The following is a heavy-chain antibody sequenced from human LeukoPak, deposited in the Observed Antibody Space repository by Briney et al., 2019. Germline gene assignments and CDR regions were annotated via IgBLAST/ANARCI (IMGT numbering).Heavy chain of an antibody. J-gene: IGHJ4*02. CDR1: GFTFRSYS. Sequence: GGSLRLSCAASGFTFRSYSMNWVRQAPGKGLEWVSSISSSSSYIYYADSVKGRFTISRDNAKNSLYLQMNSLRAEDTAVYYCARGSVRTFDYWGQGTMVLVSS. D-gene: IGHD6-6*01. CDR2: ISSSSSYI. V-gene: IGHV3-21*01. CDR3: ARGSVRTFDY.